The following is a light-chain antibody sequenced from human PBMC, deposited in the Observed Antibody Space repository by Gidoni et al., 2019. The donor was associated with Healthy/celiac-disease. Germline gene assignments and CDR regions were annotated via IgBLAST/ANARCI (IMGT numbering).Light chain of an antibody. J-gene: IGKJ1*01. Sequence: DIVMTQSPDSLAVSLGERATINCKSSQTGLDRSDNRNYLAWYQQKPGQSPKLLIYWASTRASGVPDRFSGSGSGTDFTLTISTLQAEDAAVYFCQQYYDSPRTFGQGTKVEIK. CDR3: QQYYDSPRT. CDR2: WAS. V-gene: IGKV4-1*01. CDR1: QTGLDRSDNRNY.